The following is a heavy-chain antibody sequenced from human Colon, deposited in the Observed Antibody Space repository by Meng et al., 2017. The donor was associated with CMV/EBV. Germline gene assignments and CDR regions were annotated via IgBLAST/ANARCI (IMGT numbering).Heavy chain of an antibody. CDR2: IRYDESNE. V-gene: IGHV3-30*02. Sequence: GESLKISCAASGFTFSSYGMHWVRQAPGKGLEWVAFIRYDESNEKYSDSVKGRFTISRDNSRNTLYLQMNSLRTEDTALYYCATTAGVARPFGYWGQGTLVTVSS. CDR1: GFTFSSYG. J-gene: IGHJ4*02. D-gene: IGHD2-15*01. CDR3: ATTAGVARPFGY.